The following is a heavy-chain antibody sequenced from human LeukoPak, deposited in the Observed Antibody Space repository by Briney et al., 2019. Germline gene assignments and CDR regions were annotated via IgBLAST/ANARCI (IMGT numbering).Heavy chain of an antibody. CDR2: IRSKANHYAT. D-gene: IGHD2-2*01. Sequence: GGSLRLSCAASGFTFSGSAVQWVRQASGKGLEWVGRIRSKANHYATAYAESVKGRFTISRDDSKNTAYLQVNSLKTEDTAVYYCSRWVSCSSTSCYGKDGMDVWGQGTTVTVSS. V-gene: IGHV3-73*01. CDR1: GFTFSGSA. J-gene: IGHJ6*02. CDR3: SRWVSCSSTSCYGKDGMDV.